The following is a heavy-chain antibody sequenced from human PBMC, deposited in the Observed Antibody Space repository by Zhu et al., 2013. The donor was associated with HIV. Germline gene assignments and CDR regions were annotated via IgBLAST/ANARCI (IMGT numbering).Heavy chain of an antibody. V-gene: IGHV1-2*07. CDR2: INPRNGDT. D-gene: IGHD3-16*01. Sequence: QVQLVQSGAEMKSPGASVRISCRASGYIFIDYYLHWVRQAPGQGPESMGWINPRNGDTKYAPNFQGRLTLTRDTSISTIYMVLNSLTSEDTAVYYCARDHTISYAYDVWGQGTRVSVPS. CDR3: ARDHTISYAYDV. J-gene: IGHJ6*02. CDR1: GYIFIDYY.